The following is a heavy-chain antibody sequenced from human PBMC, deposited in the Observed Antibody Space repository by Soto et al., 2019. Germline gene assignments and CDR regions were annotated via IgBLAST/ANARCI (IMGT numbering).Heavy chain of an antibody. J-gene: IGHJ4*02. CDR3: AKDTVATGPKVIGY. CDR2: ISGSGGST. D-gene: IGHD5-12*01. CDR1: GFTFSSYA. V-gene: IGHV3-23*01. Sequence: LRLSCAASGFTFSSYAMSWVRQAPGKGLEWVSAISGSGGSTYYADSVKGRFTISRDNSKNTLYLQMNSLRAEDAAVYYCAKDTVATGPKVIGYWGQGTLVTVSS.